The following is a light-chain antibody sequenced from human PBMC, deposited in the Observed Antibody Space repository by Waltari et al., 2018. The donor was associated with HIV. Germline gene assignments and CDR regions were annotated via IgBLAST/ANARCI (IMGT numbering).Light chain of an antibody. J-gene: IGLJ1*01. CDR2: QDG. CDR1: KLGDKY. V-gene: IGLV3-1*01. CDR3: QAWDSSTYV. Sequence: SYELTQPPSVSVSPGQTASITCSGDKLGDKYACWYQQKPGQSPVLVIYQDGKRPSGIPERFSGSNSGNTATPTISGTQAMDEADYYCQAWDSSTYVFGTGTKVTVL.